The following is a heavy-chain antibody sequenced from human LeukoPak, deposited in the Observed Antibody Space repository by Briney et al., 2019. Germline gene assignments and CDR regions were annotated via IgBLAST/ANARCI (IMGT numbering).Heavy chain of an antibody. CDR1: GYTFTSYA. J-gene: IGHJ4*02. CDR3: ARERGGGRPFDY. CDR2: INAGNGNT. Sequence: ASVKVSCKASGYTFTSYAMHWVRQAPGLRLEWMGWINAGNGNTKYSQKFQGRVTITRDTSASTAYMELSSLRSEDTAVYYCARERGGGRPFDYWGQGTLVTVSS. D-gene: IGHD3-10*01. V-gene: IGHV1-3*01.